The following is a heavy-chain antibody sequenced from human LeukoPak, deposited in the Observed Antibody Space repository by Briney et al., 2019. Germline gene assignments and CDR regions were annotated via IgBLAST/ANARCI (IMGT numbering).Heavy chain of an antibody. V-gene: IGHV4-31*03. CDR1: GGSISRAGYY. D-gene: IGHD6-13*01. Sequence: SQTLSLTCTVSGGSISRAGYYWSWIRQRPGKGLEWMGFIYYSGTTYYNPSLKSRVFISLNTSQNQVSLQLSSVTAADTAVYYCARATGGAAAADFDPWGQGTLVTVSS. J-gene: IGHJ5*02. CDR2: IYYSGTT. CDR3: ARATGGAAAADFDP.